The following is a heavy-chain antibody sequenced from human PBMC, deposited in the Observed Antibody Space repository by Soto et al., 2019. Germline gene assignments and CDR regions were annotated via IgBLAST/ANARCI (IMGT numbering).Heavy chain of an antibody. J-gene: IGHJ6*02. V-gene: IGHV1-46*01. CDR3: AREVIGNYYGMDV. CDR2: MNSRTGST. Sequence: QVQLVQSGAEVKKPGASVKVSCRASGYTFTTHYLHWVRQAPGQGFEWLGVMNSRTGSTTYAQKVQHRVTMTRDTSTSTGYMELTSLRPEDTAVYYCAREVIGNYYGMDVWGQGTTVIVSS. CDR1: GYTFTTHY.